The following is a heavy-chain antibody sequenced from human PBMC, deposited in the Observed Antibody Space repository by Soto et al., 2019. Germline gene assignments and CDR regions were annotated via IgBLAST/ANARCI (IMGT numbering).Heavy chain of an antibody. J-gene: IGHJ4*02. CDR2: IYYSGST. CDR3: ARDGDYYGSGSPPLLSR. V-gene: IGHV4-31*03. CDR1: GGSITSGGYC. Sequence: QVQLQESGPGLVKPSQTLSLTCTVSGGSITSGGYCWTWIRQHPVKGLEWMGHIYYSGSTSYNPSLKNRVTISIATAKNQFSLKLTSVTAADTAVYYCARDGDYYGSGSPPLLSRWGQGTLVTVSS. D-gene: IGHD3-10*01.